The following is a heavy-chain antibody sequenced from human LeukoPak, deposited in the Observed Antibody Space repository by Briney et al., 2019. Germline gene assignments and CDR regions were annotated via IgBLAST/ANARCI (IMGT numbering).Heavy chain of an antibody. CDR2: INPNSGGT. D-gene: IGHD3-10*01. CDR1: GYTFTGYY. J-gene: IGHJ4*02. Sequence: RRASVKVSCKASGYTFTGYYMHWVRQAPGQGLEWMGWINPNSGGTNYAQKFQGWVTMTRGTSISTAYMELSRLRSDDTAVYYCARGRSATPPVDYWGQGTLVTVSS. V-gene: IGHV1-2*04. CDR3: ARGRSATPPVDY.